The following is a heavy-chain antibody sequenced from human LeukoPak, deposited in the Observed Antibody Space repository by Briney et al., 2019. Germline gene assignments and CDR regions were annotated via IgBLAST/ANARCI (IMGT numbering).Heavy chain of an antibody. Sequence: SETLSLTCAVYGGSFSGYYWSWIRQPPGKGLEWIGEINHGGSTNYNPSLKSRVTISLDTSKNQFSLKLSSVIAADTAVYYCARARGYYANYFDYWGQGTLVTVSS. V-gene: IGHV4-34*01. D-gene: IGHD3-3*01. CDR2: INHGGST. J-gene: IGHJ4*02. CDR1: GGSFSGYY. CDR3: ARARGYYANYFDY.